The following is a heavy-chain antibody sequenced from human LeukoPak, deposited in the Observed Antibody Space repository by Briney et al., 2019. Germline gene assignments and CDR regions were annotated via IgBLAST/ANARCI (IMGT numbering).Heavy chain of an antibody. V-gene: IGHV4-28*01. CDR1: GYSISSSNW. CDR2: IYYSGST. D-gene: IGHD5-12*01. J-gene: IGHJ4*02. CDR3: ARVQGASGLRLPQHFDY. Sequence: PSETLSLTCAVSGYSISSSNWWGWIRPPPGKGLEWIGYIYYSGSTYYNPSLKSRVTMSVDTSKNQFSLKLSSVTAVDTAVYYCARVQGASGLRLPQHFDYWGQGTLVTVSS.